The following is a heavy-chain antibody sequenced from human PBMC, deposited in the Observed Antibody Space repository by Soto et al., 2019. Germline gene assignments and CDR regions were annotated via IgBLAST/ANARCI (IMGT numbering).Heavy chain of an antibody. CDR1: GFTFSSYA. CDR2: ISGSGGST. Sequence: PGGSLRLSCAASGFTFSSYAMSWVRQAPGKGLEWVSAISGSGGSTYYADSVKGRFTISRDNSKNTLYLQMNSLRAEDTAVYYCAILPYDFWSGYYPLLDYWGQGTLVTVSS. D-gene: IGHD3-3*01. V-gene: IGHV3-23*01. CDR3: AILPYDFWSGYYPLLDY. J-gene: IGHJ4*02.